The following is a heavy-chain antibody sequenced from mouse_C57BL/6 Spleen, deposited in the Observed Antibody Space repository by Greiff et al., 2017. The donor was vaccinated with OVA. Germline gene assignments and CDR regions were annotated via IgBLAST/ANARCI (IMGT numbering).Heavy chain of an antibody. CDR2: INPSTGGT. CDR3: ARWGS. CDR1: GYSFTGYY. J-gene: IGHJ3*01. Sequence: EVKLMESGPELVKPGASVKISCKASGYSFTGYYMNWVKQSPEKSLEWIGEINPSTGGTTYNQKFKAKATLTVDKSSSTAYMQLKSLTSEDSAVYYCARWGSWGQGTLVTVSA. V-gene: IGHV1-42*01.